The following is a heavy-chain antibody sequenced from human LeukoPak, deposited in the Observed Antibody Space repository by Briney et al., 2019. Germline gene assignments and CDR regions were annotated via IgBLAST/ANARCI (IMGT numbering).Heavy chain of an antibody. D-gene: IGHD3-22*01. CDR1: GFTFSSYG. J-gene: IGHJ4*02. CDR2: IRYDGSNK. V-gene: IGHV3-30*02. Sequence: QPGGSLRLSCAASGFTFSSYGMHWVRPAPGKGLEWVAFIRYDGSNKYYADSVKGRFTISRDNSKNTLYLQMNSLRAEDTAVYYCAKDGRQNYYDSSGYPDYWGQGTLVTVSS. CDR3: AKDGRQNYYDSSGYPDY.